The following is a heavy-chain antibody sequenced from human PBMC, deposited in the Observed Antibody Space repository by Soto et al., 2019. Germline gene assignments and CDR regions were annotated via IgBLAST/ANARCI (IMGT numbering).Heavy chain of an antibody. CDR1: GYTFTSYG. CDR2: ISAHNGNT. D-gene: IGHD1-1*01. Sequence: QVHLVQSGAEVKKPGASVKVSCKASGYTFTSYGITWVRQAPGQGLEWRGWISAHNGNTDYAQKIQGRVIVTRDTSTSTAYMELRSLRSDDTAVYYCARGRYGDYWGQGALVTVSS. CDR3: ARGRYGDY. V-gene: IGHV1-18*01. J-gene: IGHJ4*02.